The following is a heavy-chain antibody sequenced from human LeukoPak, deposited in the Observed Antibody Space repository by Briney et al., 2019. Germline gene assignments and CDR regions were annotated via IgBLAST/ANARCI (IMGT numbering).Heavy chain of an antibody. CDR1: GFTFNSHT. CDR2: LSYDGNDK. Sequence: GGSLRLSCAASGFTFNSHTIHWVRQAPGEGLEGVAALSYDGNDKYYADSVKGRFTISRDNSKNTLYLQMDSLIAEDTAVYYCAKGGEARERDRPFDYWGQGNLVTGSS. V-gene: IGHV3-30-3*01. J-gene: IGHJ4*02. D-gene: IGHD3-10*01. CDR3: AKGGEARERDRPFDY.